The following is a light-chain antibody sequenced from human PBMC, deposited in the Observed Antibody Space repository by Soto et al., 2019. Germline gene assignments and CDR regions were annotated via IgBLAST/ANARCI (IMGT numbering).Light chain of an antibody. J-gene: IGLJ2*01. Sequence: QSVLTQPASVSGSPGQSITISCTGTSNDVGIYNYVSWYQQHPGKAPKLIIYEVTNRPSGVSDRFSGSKSDNTASLTISGLQAEDEADYYCSSYGGSNNYVLFGGGTKLTVL. CDR2: EVT. V-gene: IGLV2-14*01. CDR1: SNDVGIYNY. CDR3: SSYGGSNNYVL.